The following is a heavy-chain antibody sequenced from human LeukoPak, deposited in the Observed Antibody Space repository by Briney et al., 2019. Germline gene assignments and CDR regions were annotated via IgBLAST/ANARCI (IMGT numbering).Heavy chain of an antibody. J-gene: IGHJ5*02. Sequence: PSETLSLTCTVSGGSISSYYWSWIRQPPGKGLEWIGYIYYSGSTNYNPSLKSRVTISVDTSKNQFSLKLGSVTAADTAVYYCAGAYSSSLRRGVGWFDPWXQGXLVTVSS. D-gene: IGHD6-6*01. CDR1: GGSISSYY. CDR3: AGAYSSSLRRGVGWFDP. CDR2: IYYSGST. V-gene: IGHV4-59*01.